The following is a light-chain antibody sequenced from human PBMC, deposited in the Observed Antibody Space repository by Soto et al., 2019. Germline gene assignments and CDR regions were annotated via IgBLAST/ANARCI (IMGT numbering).Light chain of an antibody. Sequence: EIVLTQSPGTLFLSPGERATLSCRASQSVSSSNLGWYQQIPGQAPKLLIYGASSRATGIPDRFSGSGSATDFTLTISRLEPEDFAVYYCQQYSSSRLTFGGGAKVDI. CDR1: QSVSSSN. CDR3: QQYSSSRLT. J-gene: IGKJ4*01. CDR2: GAS. V-gene: IGKV3-20*01.